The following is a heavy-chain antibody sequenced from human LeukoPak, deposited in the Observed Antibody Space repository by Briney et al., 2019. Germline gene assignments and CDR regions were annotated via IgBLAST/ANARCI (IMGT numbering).Heavy chain of an antibody. Sequence: GASVKVSCKVSGYTLTELSMHWVRQAPGQGLEWMGIINPSGGSTSYAQKFQGRVTMTRDTSTSTVYMELSSLRSEDTAVYYCARGGEPYVWGSYRSLGNFDYWGQGTLVTVSS. CDR1: GYTLTELS. CDR3: ARGGEPYVWGSYRSLGNFDY. J-gene: IGHJ4*02. CDR2: INPSGGST. D-gene: IGHD3-16*02. V-gene: IGHV1-46*01.